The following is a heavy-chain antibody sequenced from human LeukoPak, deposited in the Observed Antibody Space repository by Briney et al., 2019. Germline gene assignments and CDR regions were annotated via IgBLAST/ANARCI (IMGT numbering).Heavy chain of an antibody. CDR1: GGSISSGGYY. J-gene: IGHJ3*02. V-gene: IGHV4-31*03. D-gene: IGHD3-22*01. CDR3: ARDKNYYDSSGNLRRDAFDI. Sequence: PSQTLSLTCTVSGGSISSGGYYWSWIRQHPGRGLEWIGYIYYSGSTYYNPSLKSRVTISVDTSKNQFSLKLSSVTAADTAVYYCARDKNYYDSSGNLRRDAFDIWGQGTMVTVSS. CDR2: IYYSGST.